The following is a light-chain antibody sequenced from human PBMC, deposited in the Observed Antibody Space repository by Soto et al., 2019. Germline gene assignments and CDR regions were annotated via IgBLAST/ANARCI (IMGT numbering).Light chain of an antibody. J-gene: IGKJ2*01. CDR1: LSVLYSSNNKNY. CDR3: QQYHSAPYI. V-gene: IGKV4-1*01. Sequence: DIVMTQSPDSLAVSLGERATINCKSSLSVLYSSNNKNYLAWYQQKPGQPPKLLIYWASTRESGVPDRFSGSGSDTDFTLTISSLQAEDVAVYYCQQYHSAPYIFGQGTNLEIK. CDR2: WAS.